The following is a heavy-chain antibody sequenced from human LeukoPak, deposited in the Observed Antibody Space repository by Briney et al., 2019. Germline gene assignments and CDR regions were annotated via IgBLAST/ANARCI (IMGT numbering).Heavy chain of an antibody. J-gene: IGHJ4*02. D-gene: IGHD6-13*01. CDR3: ARAADMDFDY. CDR1: GGSISSSSYY. V-gene: IGHV4-39*07. Sequence: SETLSLTCTVSGGSISSSSYYWGWIRQPPGKGLEWIGSIYSVGNTYYNPSLKSRVTISLDTSKNQFSLKLSSVTAADTAVYFCARAADMDFDYWGQGTLVTVSS. CDR2: IYSVGNT.